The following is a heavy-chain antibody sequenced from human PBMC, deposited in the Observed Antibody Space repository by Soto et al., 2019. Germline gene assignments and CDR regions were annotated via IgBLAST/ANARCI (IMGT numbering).Heavy chain of an antibody. CDR1: GGSISSGDYY. V-gene: IGHV4-30-4*01. CDR3: ARARYYDYVWGSYPFDY. J-gene: IGHJ4*02. CDR2: IYYSGST. D-gene: IGHD3-16*01. Sequence: SETLSLTCTVSGGSISSGDYYWSWIRQPPGKGLEWIGYIYYSGSTYYNPSLKSRVTISVDTSKNQISLKLSSVTAADTAVYYCARARYYDYVWGSYPFDYWGQGTLVTVSS.